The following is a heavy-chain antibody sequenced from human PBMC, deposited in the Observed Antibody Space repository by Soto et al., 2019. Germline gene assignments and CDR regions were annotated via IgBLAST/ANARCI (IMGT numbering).Heavy chain of an antibody. V-gene: IGHV1-69*06. Sequence: SVKVSCTASGGTFSSYAISWVRQAPGQGLEWMGGIIPIFGTANYAQKFQGRVTITADKSTSTAYMELSSLRSEDTAVYYCAVSMATPRTGAFDIWGQGTMVTVSS. D-gene: IGHD5-12*01. CDR2: IIPIFGTA. J-gene: IGHJ3*02. CDR1: GGTFSSYA. CDR3: AVSMATPRTGAFDI.